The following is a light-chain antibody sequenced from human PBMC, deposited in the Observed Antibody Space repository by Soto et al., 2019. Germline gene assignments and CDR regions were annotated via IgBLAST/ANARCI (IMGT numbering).Light chain of an antibody. V-gene: IGLV2-14*01. CDR1: SGDVGSHNH. Sequence: QSALAQPASVSGSPGQSIAISCTGTSGDVGSHNHVSWYQQYPGRAPKLIIYEVNNRPSGVSDRFSGSKSGSTASLTISGLQAEDEADYYCNSLSAAGTSYVFGTGTKVTVL. CDR2: EVN. CDR3: NSLSAAGTSYV. J-gene: IGLJ1*01.